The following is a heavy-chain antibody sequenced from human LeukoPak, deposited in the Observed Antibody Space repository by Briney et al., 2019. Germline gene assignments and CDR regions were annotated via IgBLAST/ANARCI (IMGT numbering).Heavy chain of an antibody. J-gene: IGHJ4*02. CDR2: FNPANPET. V-gene: IGHV5-51*01. D-gene: IGHD2-15*01. Sequence: GESLKISCETSGYTFSTYPIAWVRQVPGRGLEWMGNFNPANPETTYSPSFQGQVTFSVDKSISTAYLQWSSLKASDTAMYYCARHCSHAWFGYWGQGTLITVS. CDR1: GYTFSTYP. CDR3: ARHCSHAWFGY.